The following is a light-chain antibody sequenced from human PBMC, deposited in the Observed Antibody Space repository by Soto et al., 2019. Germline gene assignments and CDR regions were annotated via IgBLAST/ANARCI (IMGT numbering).Light chain of an antibody. V-gene: IGKV1-27*01. CDR3: QKYNSAPLT. Sequence: DIQMTQSPSSLSASVGDRVTITCRASQGISNSLAWYQQKPGKVPKLLIYTASTLQSGVPSRFSGRGFGTDFTLTITSLQPEDVATYYCQKYNSAPLTFGGGTQVEIK. CDR1: QGISNS. CDR2: TAS. J-gene: IGKJ4*01.